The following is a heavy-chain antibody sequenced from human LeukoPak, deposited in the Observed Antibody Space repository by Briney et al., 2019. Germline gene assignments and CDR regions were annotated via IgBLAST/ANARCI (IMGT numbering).Heavy chain of an antibody. Sequence: GRSLRLSCAASGFTFDDYAMHWVRQAPGKGLEWVSGISWNSGSIGYADFVKGRFTISRDNAKNSLYLQMNSLRAEDTALYYCAKGPNYDFWSGYFDYWGQGTLVTVSS. J-gene: IGHJ4*02. D-gene: IGHD3-3*01. CDR2: ISWNSGSI. CDR1: GFTFDDYA. V-gene: IGHV3-9*01. CDR3: AKGPNYDFWSGYFDY.